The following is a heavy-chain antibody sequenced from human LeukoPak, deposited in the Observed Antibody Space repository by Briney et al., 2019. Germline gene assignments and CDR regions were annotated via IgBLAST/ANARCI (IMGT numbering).Heavy chain of an antibody. D-gene: IGHD1-1*01. CDR3: AKGLETESRLDS. Sequence: GGSLRLSCADSGFTFSSYWMSWVRQAPGKGLEWVSGIRHSDGSTYYADALKGRFTISSDKSKNTLFLQMNSLRADDTALYYCAKGLETESRLDSWGQGTLVTVSS. CDR2: IRHSDGST. V-gene: IGHV3-23*01. J-gene: IGHJ4*02. CDR1: GFTFSSYW.